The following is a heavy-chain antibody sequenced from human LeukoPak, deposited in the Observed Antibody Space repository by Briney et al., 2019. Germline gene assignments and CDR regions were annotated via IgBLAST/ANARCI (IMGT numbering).Heavy chain of an antibody. CDR3: ARGPVTADAFDI. J-gene: IGHJ3*02. Sequence: KPSETLSLTCAAYGGSFSGYYWSWIRQPPGKGLEWIGEINHSGSTNYNPSLKGRVTISVDTSKNQFSLKLSSVTAADTAVYYCARGPVTADAFDIRGQGTMVTVSS. V-gene: IGHV4-34*01. CDR1: GGSFSGYY. CDR2: INHSGST. D-gene: IGHD4-17*01.